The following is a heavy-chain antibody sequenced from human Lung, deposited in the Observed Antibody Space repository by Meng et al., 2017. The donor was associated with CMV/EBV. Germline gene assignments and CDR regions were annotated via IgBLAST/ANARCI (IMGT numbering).Heavy chain of an antibody. CDR3: AKEIICTGGSCYSSGFRFDYGWDV. J-gene: IGHJ6*02. V-gene: IGHV3-23*01. CDR2: INNNGDNT. Sequence: GGSXRLXCAASGFTFSGYAMTWVRQAPGKGLEWVAAINNNGDNTYYADPVKGRFTISRDNSKNNLYLQMNSLRSEDTAKYYCAKEIICTGGSCYSSGFRFDYGWDVWGQGTXVTVSS. D-gene: IGHD2-15*01. CDR1: GFTFSGYA.